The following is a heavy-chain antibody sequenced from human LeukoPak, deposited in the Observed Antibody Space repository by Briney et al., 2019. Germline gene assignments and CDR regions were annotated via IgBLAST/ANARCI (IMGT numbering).Heavy chain of an antibody. Sequence: SETLSLTCAVYGGSFSGYYWSWIRQPPGKGLEWIGEINHSGSTNYNPSLKSRVTISVDTSKNQFSLKLSSVTAADTAVYYCAGAPRYSSSWYKLGYWGQGTLVTVSS. CDR2: INHSGST. V-gene: IGHV4-34*01. J-gene: IGHJ4*02. D-gene: IGHD6-13*01. CDR1: GGSFSGYY. CDR3: AGAPRYSSSWYKLGY.